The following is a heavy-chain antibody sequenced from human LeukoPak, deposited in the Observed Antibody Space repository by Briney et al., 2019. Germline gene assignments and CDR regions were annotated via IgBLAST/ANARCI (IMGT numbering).Heavy chain of an antibody. Sequence: PSETLSLTCTVSGGSVSSGSYDWSWIRQPPGKGLEWIGYIYYSGSTNYNPSRKSRLTISVDTSKNQFSLKLSSVTAADTAVYYCASNLSGRYYNWFDPWGQGTLVTVSS. CDR3: ASNLSGRYYNWFDP. D-gene: IGHD1-26*01. CDR1: GGSVSSGSYD. CDR2: IYYSGST. V-gene: IGHV4-61*01. J-gene: IGHJ5*02.